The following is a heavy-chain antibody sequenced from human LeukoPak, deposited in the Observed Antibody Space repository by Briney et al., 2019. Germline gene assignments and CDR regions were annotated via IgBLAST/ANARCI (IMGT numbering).Heavy chain of an antibody. CDR2: IIPIFGTA. J-gene: IGHJ4*02. CDR3: ARDSDLVAFFDY. D-gene: IGHD2-21*01. V-gene: IGHV1-69*13. Sequence: SVKVSCKASGGTFSSYAISWMRQAPGQGLEWMGGIIPIFGTANYAQKFQGRVTITADESTSTAYMELSSLRSEDTAVYYCARDSDLVAFFDYWGQGTLVTVSS. CDR1: GGTFSSYA.